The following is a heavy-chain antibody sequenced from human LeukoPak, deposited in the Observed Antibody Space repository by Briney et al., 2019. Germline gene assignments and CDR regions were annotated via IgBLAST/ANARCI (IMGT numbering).Heavy chain of an antibody. Sequence: ASVKVSCKASGYTFTSYYMHWVRQAPGQGLEWMGIINPSGGSTSYAQKFQGRVTMTRDTSTSTAYMELSSLRSEDTAVYYCARDVIPRDGYKNYFDYWGQGTLVTVSS. D-gene: IGHD5-24*01. J-gene: IGHJ4*02. CDR1: GYTFTSYY. CDR2: INPSGGST. V-gene: IGHV1-46*03. CDR3: ARDVIPRDGYKNYFDY.